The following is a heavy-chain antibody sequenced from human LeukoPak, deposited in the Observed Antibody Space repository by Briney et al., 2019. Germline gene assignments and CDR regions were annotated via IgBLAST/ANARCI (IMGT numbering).Heavy chain of an antibody. Sequence: GGSLRLSCAASGFTFSSYTMNWVRQAPGKGLEWVSYIGGSSSTIYYADSVKGRFTISRDNAKNSLYLQMNSLRAEDTAVYYCARDQEYYYDSSGYRHAFDIWGQGTMVTVSS. CDR2: IGGSSSTI. CDR3: ARDQEYYYDSSGYRHAFDI. D-gene: IGHD3-22*01. J-gene: IGHJ3*02. V-gene: IGHV3-48*04. CDR1: GFTFSSYT.